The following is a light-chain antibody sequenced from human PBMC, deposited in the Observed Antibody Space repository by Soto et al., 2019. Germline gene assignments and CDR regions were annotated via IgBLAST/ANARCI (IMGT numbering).Light chain of an antibody. CDR1: QSVPANY. CDR2: GAS. CDR3: LQYGTPWWT. V-gene: IGKV3-20*01. Sequence: EIVLTQSPGTLSLSPGERVTLSCGASQSVPANYLAWYQQNPGQAPRLRIYGASNRATGIPDRFSGSGSGTDFTLTVSRLEPEDFAVYFCLQYGTPWWTFGQGARVEIK. J-gene: IGKJ1*01.